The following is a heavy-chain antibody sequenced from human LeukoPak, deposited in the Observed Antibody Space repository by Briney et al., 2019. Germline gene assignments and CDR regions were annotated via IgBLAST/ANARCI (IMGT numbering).Heavy chain of an antibody. CDR1: GFTFSSYA. CDR2: IGGGDTT. V-gene: IGHV3-23*01. Sequence: GSLRLSCAASGFTFSSYAMTWVRQVPGKGLEWVSSIGGGDTTDYAVSVKGRFTISRDNSKNTLYLQMNSLRAEDTAVYYCARGEGLREYFDYWGQGTLVTVSS. CDR3: ARGEGLREYFDY. D-gene: IGHD3-16*01. J-gene: IGHJ4*02.